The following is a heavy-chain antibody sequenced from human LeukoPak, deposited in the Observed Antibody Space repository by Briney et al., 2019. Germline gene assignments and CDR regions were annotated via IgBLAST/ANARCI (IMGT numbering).Heavy chain of an antibody. J-gene: IGHJ4*02. CDR2: ISGSGGST. CDR3: AKDRRTFGGVIVREYYLDY. CDR1: EFTFSSYA. V-gene: IGHV3-23*01. Sequence: GGSLRLSCAASEFTFSSYAMTWVRQAPGKGLEWVSTISGSGGSTYYTDSMKGRLTISRDNFKNTLYLQMNSLRAEDTAVYYCAKDRRTFGGVIVREYYLDYWGQGTLVTVSS. D-gene: IGHD3-16*02.